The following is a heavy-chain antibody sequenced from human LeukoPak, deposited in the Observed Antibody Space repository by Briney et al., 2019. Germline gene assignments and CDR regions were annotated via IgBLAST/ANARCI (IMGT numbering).Heavy chain of an antibody. CDR3: AKLGTVDSGFDP. CDR1: GFTFSSYG. D-gene: IGHD3-9*01. Sequence: GRSLRLSCAASGFTFSSYGMPWGGRSPGKGLEWGAVIAYDGSIKYYADSVKGRFTISRDNSKNTLYLQTNSRRAEDTAVYYCAKLGTVDSGFDPWGQGTLVTVSS. CDR2: IAYDGSIK. J-gene: IGHJ5*02. V-gene: IGHV3-30*18.